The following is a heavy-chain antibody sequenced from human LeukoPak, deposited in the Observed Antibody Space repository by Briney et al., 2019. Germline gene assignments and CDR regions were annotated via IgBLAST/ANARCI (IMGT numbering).Heavy chain of an antibody. CDR3: ARDLGARGLPEY. V-gene: IGHV1-2*02. CDR1: GYTFTGYY. CDR2: INPNSGGT. Sequence: ASVKVSCKASGYTFTGYYMHWVRQAPGQGLEWMGWINPNSGGTNYAQKFQGRVTMTRDTSISTAYMELSRLRSDDTAVYYCARDLGARGLPEYWGQGTLVTVSS. J-gene: IGHJ4*02. D-gene: IGHD1-14*01.